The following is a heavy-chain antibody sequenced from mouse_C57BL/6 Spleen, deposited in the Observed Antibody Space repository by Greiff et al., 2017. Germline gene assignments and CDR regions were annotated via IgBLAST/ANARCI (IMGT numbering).Heavy chain of an antibody. CDR1: GFTFSSYG. CDR3: ARPYGYDAYYFAY. Sequence: EVQRVESGGDLVKPGGSLKLSCAASGFTFSSYGMSWVRQTPDKRLEWVATISSGGSYTYYPDSVKGRFTISRDTAKNTLYLQMSSLKSEDTAMYYCARPYGYDAYYFAYWGQGTTLTGAS. J-gene: IGHJ2*01. V-gene: IGHV5-6*01. D-gene: IGHD2-2*01. CDR2: ISSGGSYT.